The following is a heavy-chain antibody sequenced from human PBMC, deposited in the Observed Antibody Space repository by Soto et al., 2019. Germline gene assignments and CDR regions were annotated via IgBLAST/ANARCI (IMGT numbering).Heavy chain of an antibody. D-gene: IGHD3-10*01. V-gene: IGHV1-8*01. CDR2: MNPNSGNA. J-gene: IGHJ5*02. CDR1: GYSFISSD. Sequence: QVQLVQSGAEVKKPGASVKVSCKASGYSFISSDFNWVRQAPGQGLEWMGWMNPNSGNAGYAEKFQGRITMTTNTAVSVADMELRSLTSEDTAVYFCARGGVVRGVLRRLDPWGQGALVTVSS. CDR3: ARGGVVRGVLRRLDP.